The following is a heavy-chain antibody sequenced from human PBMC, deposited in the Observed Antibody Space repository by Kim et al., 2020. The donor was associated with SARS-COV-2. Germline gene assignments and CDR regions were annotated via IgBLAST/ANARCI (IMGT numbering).Heavy chain of an antibody. J-gene: IGHJ3*02. CDR2: ISYDGINK. Sequence: GGSLRLSCAASGFTFSSYAMHWVRQAPGKGLDWVAVISYDGINKYYADSVKGRFTISRDNSKNTLYLQMNSLRAEDTAVYYCARDPDDSSGSDAFDIWGQGTMVTVSS. D-gene: IGHD3-22*01. CDR1: GFTFSSYA. V-gene: IGHV3-30-3*01. CDR3: ARDPDDSSGSDAFDI.